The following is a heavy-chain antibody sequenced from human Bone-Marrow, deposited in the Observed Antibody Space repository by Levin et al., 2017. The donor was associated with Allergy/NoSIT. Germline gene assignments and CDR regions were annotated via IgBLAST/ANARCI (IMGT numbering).Heavy chain of an antibody. CDR3: AHVLITFGGVIGDDAFDI. CDR1: GFLLSSTGVG. Sequence: SGPTLVKPTQTLTLTCTFSGFLLSSTGVGVGWIRQPPGKALEWLALIYWDDDKRYSPSLKSRLTITKDTSKNQVVLTMTNMDPVDTGTYYCAHVLITFGGVIGDDAFDIWGQGTMVTVSS. D-gene: IGHD3-16*01. V-gene: IGHV2-5*02. CDR2: IYWDDDK. J-gene: IGHJ3*02.